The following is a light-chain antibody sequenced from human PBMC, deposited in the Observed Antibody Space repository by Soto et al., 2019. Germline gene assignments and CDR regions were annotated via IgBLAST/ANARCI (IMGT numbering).Light chain of an antibody. CDR2: DVT. V-gene: IGLV2-14*01. J-gene: IGLJ1*01. CDR1: SSDVGGYNY. CDR3: GSYTSSSTLYV. Sequence: QSALTQPASVSGSPGQSITISCTRTSSDVGGYNYVSWYQQHPGKAPKLMIYDVTNRPSGVSNRFSGSKSGNTASLTISGLQAEDEADYYCGSYTSSSTLYVFGIGTKVTVL.